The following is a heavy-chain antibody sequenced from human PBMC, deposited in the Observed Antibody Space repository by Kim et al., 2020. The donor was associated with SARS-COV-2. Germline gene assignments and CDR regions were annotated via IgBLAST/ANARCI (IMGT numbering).Heavy chain of an antibody. V-gene: IGHV4-31*03. CDR1: GASINNGGYY. CDR2: IYYTGAT. CDR3: ANILRGDFFDF. Sequence: SETLSLTCTVSGASINNGGYYWSWIRQVPGKGLESIGYIYYTGATYYNPSLKSRVTISLDPSQSQFSLELTSVTAADTAVYYCANILRGDFFDFWGHGALVTVSS. J-gene: IGHJ4*01.